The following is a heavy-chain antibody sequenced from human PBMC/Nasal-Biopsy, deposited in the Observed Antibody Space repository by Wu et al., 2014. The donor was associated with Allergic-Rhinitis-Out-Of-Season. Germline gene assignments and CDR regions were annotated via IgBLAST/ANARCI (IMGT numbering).Heavy chain of an antibody. CDR2: LNSYENDA. Sequence: LRLSCAASGFTFSNYWMHWVRQAPGKGLVWVSRLNSYENDASYADSVKGRFTISRDNTKNTLFLQMNSLTAEDTAVYYCARVGGDWYFDLWGRGTLVTVSS. V-gene: IGHV3-74*01. D-gene: IGHD3-16*01. CDR3: ARVGGDWYFDL. CDR1: GFTFSNYW. J-gene: IGHJ2*01.